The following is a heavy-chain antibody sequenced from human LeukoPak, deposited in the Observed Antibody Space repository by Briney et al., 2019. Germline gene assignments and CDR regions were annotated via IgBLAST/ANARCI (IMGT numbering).Heavy chain of an antibody. J-gene: IGHJ4*02. CDR1: GYSISSGYY. V-gene: IGHV4-38-2*01. Sequence: SETLSLTCAVSGYSISSGYYWGWIRQPPGKGLEWIGSIYHSGSTYCNPSLKSRVTISVDTSKNQFSLKLSSVTAADTAVYYCATSYFDYWGQGTLVTVSS. CDR2: IYHSGST. CDR3: ATSYFDY.